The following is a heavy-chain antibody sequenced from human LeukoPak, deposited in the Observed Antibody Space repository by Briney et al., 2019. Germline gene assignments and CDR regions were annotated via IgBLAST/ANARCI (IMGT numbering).Heavy chain of an antibody. Sequence: GGSLRLSCAASGFTFSSYAMSWVRQAPGKGLEWVSAISGSGGSTYYADSVKGRFTISRDNSKNTLYLQMNSLRAEDTAVYYCAKEAKGYYAFWSGYYFDYWGQGTMVTVAS. CDR3: AKEAKGYYAFWSGYYFDY. D-gene: IGHD3-3*01. V-gene: IGHV3-23*01. CDR1: GFTFSSYA. J-gene: IGHJ4*02. CDR2: ISGSGGST.